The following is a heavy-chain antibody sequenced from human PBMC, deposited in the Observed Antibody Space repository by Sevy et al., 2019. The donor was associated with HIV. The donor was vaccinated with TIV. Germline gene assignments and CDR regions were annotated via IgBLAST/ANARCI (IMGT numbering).Heavy chain of an antibody. CDR1: GYTFTSIG. Sequence: ASVKVSCKASGYTFTSIGISWVRQAPGQGLEWVGWISVYNGKINYAQNFQGRVTMTTDTSTRTAYMELKSLRSDDTAVYYCARRGAFDFDTSGFLSPWGQGTLVTVSS. V-gene: IGHV1-18*01. CDR3: ARRGAFDFDTSGFLSP. D-gene: IGHD3-22*01. CDR2: ISVYNGKI. J-gene: IGHJ5*02.